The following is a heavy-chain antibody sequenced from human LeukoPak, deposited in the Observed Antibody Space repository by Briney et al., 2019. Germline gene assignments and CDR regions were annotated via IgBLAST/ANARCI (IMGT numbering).Heavy chain of an antibody. V-gene: IGHV4-59*11. D-gene: IGHD6-13*01. CDR1: GGSISPHY. CDR2: IYYKGST. Sequence: SETLSLTCTVSGGSISPHYWSWIRQVPVRGLGWIGYIYYKGSTNYNPSLKSRVTISVDTSKNQFSLRLSSVTTADTAVYYCAGASVWAATRAAAGNDYWGQGTLVTVSS. J-gene: IGHJ4*02. CDR3: AGASVWAATRAAAGNDY.